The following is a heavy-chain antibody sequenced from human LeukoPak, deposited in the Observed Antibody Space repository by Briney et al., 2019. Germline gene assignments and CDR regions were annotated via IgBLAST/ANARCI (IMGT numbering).Heavy chain of an antibody. CDR3: ARYGVDDAFDI. CDR1: GGSISSGDYY. Sequence: PSQTLSLTCTVSGGSISSGDYYWGWIRQPPGKGLEWIGYIYYSGSTYYNPSLKSRVTISVDTSKNQFSLKLSSVTAADTAVYYCARYGVDDAFDIWGQGTMVTVSS. D-gene: IGHD4-17*01. V-gene: IGHV4-30-4*01. J-gene: IGHJ3*02. CDR2: IYYSGST.